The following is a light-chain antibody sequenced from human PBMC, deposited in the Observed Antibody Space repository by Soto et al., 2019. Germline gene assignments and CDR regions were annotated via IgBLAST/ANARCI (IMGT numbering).Light chain of an antibody. Sequence: DIQMTQSPSPLSASVGDRVTITCRAGQSISTYLHWYQQKPGKAPQLLIYGASNLQSGVPSRFSGSGSGTHFTLTISSLQPGDSATFFCQQSYSIPPEYTFGRGTKLEI. J-gene: IGKJ2*01. CDR1: QSISTY. V-gene: IGKV1-39*01. CDR2: GAS. CDR3: QQSYSIPPEYT.